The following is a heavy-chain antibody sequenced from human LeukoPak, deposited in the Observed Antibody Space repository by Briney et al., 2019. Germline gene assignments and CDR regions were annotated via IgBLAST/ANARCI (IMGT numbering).Heavy chain of an antibody. CDR1: GGSVSSDGYY. CDR2: IYNSGST. J-gene: IGHJ5*02. D-gene: IGHD6-19*01. Sequence: PSETLSLTCTVSGGSVSSDGYYWSWIRQPPGKGLEWIGYIYNSGSTNYNPSLKSRVTISVDTSKNQFSLKLSSVTAADTAVYYCARHPLTVAGFFGNWFDPWGQGTLVTVSS. CDR3: ARHPLTVAGFFGNWFDP. V-gene: IGHV4-61*08.